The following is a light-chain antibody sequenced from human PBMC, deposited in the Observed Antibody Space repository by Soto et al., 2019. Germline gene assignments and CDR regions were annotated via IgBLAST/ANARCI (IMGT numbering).Light chain of an antibody. CDR1: SANIGSNT. V-gene: IGLV1-44*01. CDR3: AAWDDSLNGYV. J-gene: IGLJ1*01. Sequence: QSVLTKPPSASGTPGQRVTISCSGSSANIGSNTVNWYQQLPGTAPKLLIYSNNQRPSGVPDRFSGSKSGTSASLAISGRQSEDEADYYCAAWDDSLNGYVFGTGTKLTVL. CDR2: SNN.